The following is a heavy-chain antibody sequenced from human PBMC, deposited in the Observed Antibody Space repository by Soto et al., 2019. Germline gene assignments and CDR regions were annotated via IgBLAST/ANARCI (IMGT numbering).Heavy chain of an antibody. CDR2: INPILSMS. CDR3: ATSYGSGYRAFDS. J-gene: IGHJ4*02. V-gene: IGHV1-69*02. Sequence: QVQLVQSGAEVKKPGSSVKVSCKASGDTFSFYTINWVRQAPGLGLEWVGRINPILSMSNYAQKFQGRVTMTADKSTTTDYMELRSMRYEATAMYFCATSYGSGYRAFDSWGQGALVTVSS. D-gene: IGHD3-10*01. CDR1: GDTFSFYT.